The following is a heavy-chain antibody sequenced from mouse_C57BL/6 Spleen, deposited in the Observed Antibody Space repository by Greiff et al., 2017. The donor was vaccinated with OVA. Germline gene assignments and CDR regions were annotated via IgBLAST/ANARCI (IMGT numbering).Heavy chain of an antibody. CDR3: TTVLPMDY. Sequence: VHVKQSGAELVRPGASVKLSCTASGFTIKDDYMHWVKQRPEQGLEWIGWIDPENGDTEYASKFQGKATMTADTSSNTAYLQLSSLTSEDTAVYYCTTVLPMDYWGQGTSVTVSS. CDR1: GFTIKDDY. V-gene: IGHV14-4*01. J-gene: IGHJ4*01. CDR2: IDPENGDT.